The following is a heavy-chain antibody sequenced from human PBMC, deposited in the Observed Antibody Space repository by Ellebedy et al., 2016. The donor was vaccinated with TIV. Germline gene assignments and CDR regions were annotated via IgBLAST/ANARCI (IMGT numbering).Heavy chain of an antibody. J-gene: IGHJ6*02. V-gene: IGHV1-2*02. D-gene: IGHD6-19*01. Sequence: AASVKVSCKASGYTFTGYYMHWVRQAPGQGLEWMGWINPNSGGTNYAQKFQGRVTMTRDTSISTAYMELSRLRFDDTAVYYCASPPGYSSGSYYYYGMDVWGQGTTVTVSS. CDR2: INPNSGGT. CDR1: GYTFTGYY. CDR3: ASPPGYSSGSYYYYGMDV.